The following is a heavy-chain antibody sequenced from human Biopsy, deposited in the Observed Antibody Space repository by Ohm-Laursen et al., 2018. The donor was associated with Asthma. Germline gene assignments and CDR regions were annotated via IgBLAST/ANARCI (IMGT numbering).Heavy chain of an antibody. V-gene: IGHV1-3*01. D-gene: IGHD3-9*01. CDR2: INAANGNT. Sequence: ASVKVSCKASGYTFINHAIHWVRQAPGHSLEWMGWINAANGNTKYSQKFQGRVSITRDTSASTAYMELTSLRSEDTAAYYCARTYYDFLTGQVKDAFGIWGQGTMVTVSS. CDR1: GYTFINHA. CDR3: ARTYYDFLTGQVKDAFGI. J-gene: IGHJ3*02.